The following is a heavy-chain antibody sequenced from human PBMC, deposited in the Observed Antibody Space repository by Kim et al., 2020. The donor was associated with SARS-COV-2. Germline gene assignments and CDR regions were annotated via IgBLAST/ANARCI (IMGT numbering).Heavy chain of an antibody. CDR1: GGSISSSSFY. J-gene: IGHJ6*03. CDR2: VNDSGST. D-gene: IGHD2-15*01. Sequence: SETLSLTCTVSGGSISSSSFYWGWIRQPPGQGLEWIGSVNDSGSTYYNPSIKSLVTISVDTYNNQFSLKQSSVTAADTAVYYGSGQGGSYINVW. CDR3: SGQGGSYINV. V-gene: IGHV4-39*01.